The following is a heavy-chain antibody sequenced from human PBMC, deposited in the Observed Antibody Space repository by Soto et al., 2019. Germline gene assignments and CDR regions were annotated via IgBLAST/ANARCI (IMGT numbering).Heavy chain of an antibody. Sequence: QVQLVESGGGVVQPGRSLRLSCAASGFTFSSYGMHWVRQAPGKGLEWVAVISYDGSNKYYADSVKGRFTISRDNSKNTLYLQMNSLRAEDTAVYYCAKGIGPPSSSLDYWGQGTLVTVSS. CDR3: AKGIGPPSSSLDY. D-gene: IGHD1-26*01. CDR2: ISYDGSNK. CDR1: GFTFSSYG. V-gene: IGHV3-30*18. J-gene: IGHJ4*02.